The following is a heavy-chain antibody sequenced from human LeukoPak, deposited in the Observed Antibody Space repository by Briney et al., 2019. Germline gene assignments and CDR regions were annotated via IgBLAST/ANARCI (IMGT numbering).Heavy chain of an antibody. J-gene: IGHJ3*02. CDR3: ARDRPDSSSWNDAFDI. D-gene: IGHD6-13*01. Sequence: ASVKVSCKASGYTFNKYGISWVRQAPGQGLEWMGIINPSGGSTSYAQKFQGRVTMTRDTSTSTVYMELSSLRSEDTAVYYCARDRPDSSSWNDAFDIWGQGTMVTVSS. CDR1: GYTFNKYG. CDR2: INPSGGST. V-gene: IGHV1-46*02.